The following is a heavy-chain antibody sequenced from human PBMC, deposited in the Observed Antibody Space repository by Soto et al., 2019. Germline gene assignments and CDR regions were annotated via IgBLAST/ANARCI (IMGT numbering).Heavy chain of an antibody. CDR1: GYTFTGYY. V-gene: IGHV1-2*02. D-gene: IGHD5-18*01. CDR2: INPNSGGT. CDR3: ARVGYSYGPTIDY. J-gene: IGHJ4*02. Sequence: EASVKVSCKASGYTFTGYYMHWVRQAPGQGLEWMGWINPNSGGTNYAQKFQGRVTMTRDTSISTAYMELSRLRSDDTAVYYCARVGYSYGPTIDYWGQGTLVTVSS.